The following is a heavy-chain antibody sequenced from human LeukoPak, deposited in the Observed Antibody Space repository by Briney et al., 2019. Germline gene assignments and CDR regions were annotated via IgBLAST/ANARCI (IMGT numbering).Heavy chain of an antibody. D-gene: IGHD2-15*01. CDR1: GFRSSPSE. CDR3: SSDCSEDIYYGYY. V-gene: IGHV3-48*03. CDR2: ISQDGCLI. J-gene: IGHJ6*03. Sequence: PGGSLRLSCAASGFRSSPSELNWVRQAPGKGLEWVSYISQDGCLIFYGDSVKGRFTVSRDNARNSLYLQMNGLRVEDTGIYCWSSDCSEDIYYGYY.